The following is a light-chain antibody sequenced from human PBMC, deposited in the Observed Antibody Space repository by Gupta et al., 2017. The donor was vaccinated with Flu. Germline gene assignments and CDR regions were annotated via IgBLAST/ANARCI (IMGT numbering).Light chain of an antibody. Sequence: DIQMTQSPSSLSASVEDRVTITCRASQNISRYLNRYQQKPGRAPKLLIYAASSLQVGVPSRFSSSGSGVDLTGSISRLQPEDFAPHSCRQRHSGPYTFGEGTKIEIK. J-gene: IGKJ2*01. V-gene: IGKV1-39*01. CDR3: RQRHSGPYT. CDR1: QNISRY. CDR2: AAS.